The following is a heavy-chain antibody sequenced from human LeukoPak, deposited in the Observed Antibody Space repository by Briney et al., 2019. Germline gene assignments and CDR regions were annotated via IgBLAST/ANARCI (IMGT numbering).Heavy chain of an antibody. V-gene: IGHV4-39*01. D-gene: IGHD2-15*01. CDR2: IDYSGST. Sequence: SETLSLTCTVSGGSISSSSYYWGWIRQPPGKGLEWIGSIDYSGSTYYNPSLKSRVTISVDTSKNQFSLKLSSVTAADTAVYYCARRVVVVVAATGYFDYWGQGTLVTVSS. J-gene: IGHJ4*02. CDR3: ARRVVVVVAATGYFDY. CDR1: GGSISSSSYY.